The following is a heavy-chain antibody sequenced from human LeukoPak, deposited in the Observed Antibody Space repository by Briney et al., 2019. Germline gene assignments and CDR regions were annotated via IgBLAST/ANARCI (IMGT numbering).Heavy chain of an antibody. CDR1: GFTFSSYA. Sequence: GSLRLSCAASGFTFSSYAMSWIRQPPGKGLEWTGEINHSGSTNYNPSLKSRVTISVDTSKNQFSLKLSSVTAADTAVYYCARGYDFWSGYYSYYGMDVWGQGTTVTVSS. V-gene: IGHV4-34*01. J-gene: IGHJ6*02. D-gene: IGHD3-3*01. CDR2: INHSGST. CDR3: ARGYDFWSGYYSYYGMDV.